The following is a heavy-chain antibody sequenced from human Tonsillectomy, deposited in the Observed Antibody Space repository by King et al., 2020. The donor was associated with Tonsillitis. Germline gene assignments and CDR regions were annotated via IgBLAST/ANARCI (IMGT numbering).Heavy chain of an antibody. J-gene: IGHJ4*02. D-gene: IGHD5-12*01. Sequence: VQLVESGGGLVQPGRSLRLSCAASGFTFDDYAMHWVRQAPGKGLEWVSGISWNSGSIVYADSVKGRFTISRDNAENSLYLQMNNLRAEDTALYYCAKDHYRGDVVATIVGDLDYWGQGTLVTVSS. CDR2: ISWNSGSI. V-gene: IGHV3-9*01. CDR3: AKDHYRGDVVATIVGDLDY. CDR1: GFTFDDYA.